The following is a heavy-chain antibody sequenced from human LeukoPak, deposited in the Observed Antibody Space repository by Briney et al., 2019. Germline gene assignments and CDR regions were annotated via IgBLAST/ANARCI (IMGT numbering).Heavy chain of an antibody. CDR1: GFTFGDYS. CDR2: IRNKAYGGTA. V-gene: IGHV3-49*03. CDR3: SREVRYFDWFQADY. D-gene: IGHD3-9*01. Sequence: PGGSLRLSCSASGFTFGDYSMSWFRQAPGKGLEWVGFIRNKAYGGTAEYAASVKGRFTISRDDSENIAYLQMDSLKTEDTAVYYCSREVRYFDWFQADYWGQGTLVTVSS. J-gene: IGHJ4*02.